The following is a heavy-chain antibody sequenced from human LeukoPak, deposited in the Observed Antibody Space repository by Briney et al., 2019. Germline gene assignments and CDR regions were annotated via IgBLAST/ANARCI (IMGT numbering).Heavy chain of an antibody. D-gene: IGHD3-10*01. V-gene: IGHV4-38-2*02. J-gene: IGHJ3*02. Sequence: PSETLSLTCTVSGYSISSGYYWGWIRQPPGKGLEWIGSIYHSGSTYYNPSLKSRVTISVDTSKNQFSLKLSSVTAADTAVYYCARDYGSGSYMGDAFDIWGQGTMVTVSS. CDR1: GYSISSGYY. CDR3: ARDYGSGSYMGDAFDI. CDR2: IYHSGST.